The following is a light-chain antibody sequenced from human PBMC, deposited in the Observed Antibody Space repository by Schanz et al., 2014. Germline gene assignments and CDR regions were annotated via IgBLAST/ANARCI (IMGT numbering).Light chain of an antibody. V-gene: IGKV3-11*01. CDR2: DAS. CDR1: QSVSTY. CDR3: QQRRSWPQT. Sequence: EIVLTQSPGTLSLSPGERATLSCRASQSVSTYLAWYQQKPGQAPRLLIYDASNRATGIPARFSGSGSGTDFTLTISSLEPEDFAVYYCQQRRSWPQTFGQGTKVEIK. J-gene: IGKJ1*01.